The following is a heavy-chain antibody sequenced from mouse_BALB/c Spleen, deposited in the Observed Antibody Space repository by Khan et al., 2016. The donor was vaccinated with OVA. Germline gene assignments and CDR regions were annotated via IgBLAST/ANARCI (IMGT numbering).Heavy chain of an antibody. D-gene: IGHD2-10*01. CDR2: IYPGDGRA. CDR1: GYTFTNYW. J-gene: IGHJ2*01. V-gene: IGHV1S81*02. Sequence: VQLQQSGAELVNPGTSVKLSCKASGYTFTNYWMHWVRQRPGQGLEWIGEIYPGDGRAVYNEKFKNKASLTVDRSSTTAYMQLRSLTSEDSAVYYCARSAYFGNYFDSWGQGTTLTVSS. CDR3: ARSAYFGNYFDS.